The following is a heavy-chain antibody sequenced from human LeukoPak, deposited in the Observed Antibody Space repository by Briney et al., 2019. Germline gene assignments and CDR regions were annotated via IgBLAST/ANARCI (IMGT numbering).Heavy chain of an antibody. D-gene: IGHD3-9*01. J-gene: IGHJ4*02. V-gene: IGHV1-2*02. CDR3: ARGGGVDILTGFQY. Sequence: AAVKVSCMASGYIFIHYLIHSLRPAPGQGLEWMGWINPNSGGTNYAQKFQGRVTITADQSTSTAYMELSSLRSEDTAVYYCARGGGVDILTGFQYWGQGTLVTVSS. CDR2: INPNSGGT. CDR1: GYIFIHYL.